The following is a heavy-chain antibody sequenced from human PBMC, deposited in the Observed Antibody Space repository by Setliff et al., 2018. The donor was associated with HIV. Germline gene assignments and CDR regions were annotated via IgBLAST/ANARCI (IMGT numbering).Heavy chain of an antibody. CDR3: TRGGLVGAQSHFDY. CDR2: TSSDGSNK. V-gene: IGHV3-30*14. D-gene: IGHD1-26*01. CDR1: GFPFSTYP. Sequence: PGGSLRLSCVASGFPFSTYPMHWVRQAPGKGLEWVALTSSDGSNKFYTDSVKGRFTISRDYAKNSLYLQIDSLRPEDTAIYYCTRGGLVGAQSHFDYWGPGTLVTVSS. J-gene: IGHJ4*02.